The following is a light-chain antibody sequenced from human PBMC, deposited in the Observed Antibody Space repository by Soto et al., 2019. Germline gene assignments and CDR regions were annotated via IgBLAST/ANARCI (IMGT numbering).Light chain of an antibody. CDR2: EDN. V-gene: IGLV6-57*02. CDR1: GDNIGSKS. CDR3: QSYDSSNHVV. Sequence: LTQPPPVSVAPGQTATITCGGDNIGSKSVHWYQQRPGSAPTTVIYEDNLRPSGVPDRFSGSVDSSSNSASLTISGLKTEDEADYYCQSYDSSNHVVFGGGTKLTVL. J-gene: IGLJ2*01.